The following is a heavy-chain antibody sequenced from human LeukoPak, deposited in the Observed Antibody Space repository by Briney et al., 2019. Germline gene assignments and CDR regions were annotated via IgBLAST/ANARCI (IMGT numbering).Heavy chain of an antibody. CDR3: ASLVLGSGYYRDAFDI. J-gene: IGHJ3*02. Sequence: ASVKVCCKASGYTFTGYYMHWVRQAPGQGLEWMGRINPNSGGTNYAQKFQGRVTMTRDTSISTAYMELSRLRSDDTAVYYCASLVLGSGYYRDAFDIWGQGTMVTVSS. D-gene: IGHD3-22*01. CDR1: GYTFTGYY. V-gene: IGHV1-2*06. CDR2: INPNSGGT.